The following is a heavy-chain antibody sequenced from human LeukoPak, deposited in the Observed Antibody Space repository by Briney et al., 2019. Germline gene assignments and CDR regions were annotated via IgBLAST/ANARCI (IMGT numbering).Heavy chain of an antibody. J-gene: IGHJ4*02. CDR3: ARHRSYGLDY. V-gene: IGHV5-51*01. CDR2: IYPGDSDT. D-gene: IGHD4-17*01. CDR1: GSRFTSYW. Sequence: GGSLKISCKGSGSRFTSYWNGWVRPMPGKGLEGMGIIYPGDSDTRYSPSFQGQVTISADKSISTAYLQWSSLKASDTAMYYCARHRSYGLDYWGQGTLVTVSS.